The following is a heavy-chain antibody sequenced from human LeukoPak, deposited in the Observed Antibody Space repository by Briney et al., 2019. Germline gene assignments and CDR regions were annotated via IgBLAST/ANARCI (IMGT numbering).Heavy chain of an antibody. Sequence: ASVKVSCKASGYTFTSHYMHWVRQAPGQGLEWMGIINPSGGSTSYAQKFQGRVTMTRDTSTSTVYMELSSLRSEDTAVYYCASERLFGVVTDAFDIWGQGTMVTVSS. D-gene: IGHD3-3*01. CDR3: ASERLFGVVTDAFDI. CDR1: GYTFTSHY. J-gene: IGHJ3*02. CDR2: INPSGGST. V-gene: IGHV1-46*03.